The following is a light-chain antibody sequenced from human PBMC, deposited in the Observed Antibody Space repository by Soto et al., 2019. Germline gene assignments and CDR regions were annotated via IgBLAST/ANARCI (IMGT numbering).Light chain of an antibody. J-gene: IGKJ4*01. CDR2: GAA. Sequence: EIVLTQSPGTLSLSPGERATLSCRSSQIVTSSYLAWYQQKPGQAPRLLIYGAALRATGIPDRFSGSGSGTDFTLNISRLEPEDFAVYYCQQYGTSPLTFGGGTKVEI. CDR3: QQYGTSPLT. CDR1: QIVTSSY. V-gene: IGKV3-20*01.